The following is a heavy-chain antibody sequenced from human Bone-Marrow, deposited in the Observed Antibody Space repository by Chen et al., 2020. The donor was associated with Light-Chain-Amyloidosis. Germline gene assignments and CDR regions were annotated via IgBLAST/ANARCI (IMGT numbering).Heavy chain of an antibody. CDR3: TRVPSYRSGCSR. Sequence: EVQLVESGGGVVQPGGSLRLSCAASGFSFDDYAMHWVRQAPGKGLEWVSLISGDAASTDYADSVRGRFTISRDNSKNSLYLQMNSLRTDDTALYYCTRVPSYRSGCSRWGQGTLVTVSS. D-gene: IGHD6-19*01. CDR1: GFSFDDYA. CDR2: ISGDAAST. J-gene: IGHJ4*02. V-gene: IGHV3-43*02.